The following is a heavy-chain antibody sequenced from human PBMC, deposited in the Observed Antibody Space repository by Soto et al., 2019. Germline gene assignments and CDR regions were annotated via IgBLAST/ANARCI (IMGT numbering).Heavy chain of an antibody. V-gene: IGHV3-21*06. CDR1: GFTFSTYN. Sequence: EVQLVESGGGLVKPEESLRLSCAASGFTFSTYNMKWVRQAPGKGLEWVSSISTSGSYIFYAGSVRGRFTIFRDDAKNSLHLQMNSLRAEDTVVYYCATIGDRDGFDIWGQGTTVIVSS. CDR3: ATIGDRDGFDI. CDR2: ISTSGSYI. J-gene: IGHJ3*02. D-gene: IGHD4-17*01.